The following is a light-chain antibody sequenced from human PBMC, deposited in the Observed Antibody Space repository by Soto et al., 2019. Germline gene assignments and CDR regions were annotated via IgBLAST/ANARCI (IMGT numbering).Light chain of an antibody. CDR3: QQYNNWPQT. J-gene: IGKJ1*01. Sequence: DIVLTQSPATLSLSPGERATLSCRASLNVNSYLAWYQQKPGQAPRLLIYDASNRATDIPARFSGSGSGTEFTLTISSLQSEDFAIYYCQQYNNWPQTFGQGTKVDIK. V-gene: IGKV3-15*01. CDR1: LNVNSY. CDR2: DAS.